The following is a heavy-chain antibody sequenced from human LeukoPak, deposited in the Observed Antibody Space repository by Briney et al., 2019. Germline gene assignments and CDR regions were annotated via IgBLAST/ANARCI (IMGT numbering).Heavy chain of an antibody. CDR3: AKDRDSLDY. J-gene: IGHJ4*02. Sequence: GRSLRLSCAASGFTFSSYGMHWVRPAPGKGLEWVAVIWYDGSNKYYADSAKGRFTISRDNSKNTLYLQMNSLRAEDTAVYYCAKDRDSLDYWGQGTLVTVSS. CDR1: GFTFSSYG. CDR2: IWYDGSNK. V-gene: IGHV3-33*06. D-gene: IGHD2-21*01.